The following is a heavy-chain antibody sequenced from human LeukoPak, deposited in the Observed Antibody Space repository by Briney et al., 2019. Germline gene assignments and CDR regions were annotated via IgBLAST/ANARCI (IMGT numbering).Heavy chain of an antibody. CDR3: ALAVAGRHETGDDAFDI. D-gene: IGHD6-19*01. CDR1: GGSISSYY. Sequence: ASETLSLTCTVSGGSISSYYWSWIRQPAGKGLEWIGRIYTSGSTNYNPSLKSRVTISVDSSKNQFSLKLSSVTAADTAVYYCALAVAGRHETGDDAFDIWGQGTMVTVSS. V-gene: IGHV4-4*07. J-gene: IGHJ3*02. CDR2: IYTSGST.